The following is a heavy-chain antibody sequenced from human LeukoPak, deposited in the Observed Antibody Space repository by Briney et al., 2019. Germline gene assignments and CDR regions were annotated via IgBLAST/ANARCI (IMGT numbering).Heavy chain of an antibody. CDR3: ARQAIDIVEINAWFDP. CDR1: GYTFTSYG. J-gene: IGHJ5*02. D-gene: IGHD5-12*01. V-gene: IGHV1-18*01. Sequence: ASVKVSCKASGYTFTSYGISWVRQAPGQGLEWMGWISAYNGNTKYTQKLQGRVTMTTDTSTTTAYMELSRLRSDDTAVYYCARQAIDIVEINAWFDPWGQGTLVTVSS. CDR2: ISAYNGNT.